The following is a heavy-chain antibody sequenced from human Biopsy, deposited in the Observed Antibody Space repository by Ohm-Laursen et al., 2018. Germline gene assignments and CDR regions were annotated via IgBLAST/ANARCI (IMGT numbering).Heavy chain of an antibody. Sequence: GSLRLSCTASGFTFSDYYMNWIRQAPGKGPEWVSFITNTGRTVYADSAKGRFTISRDNADNSLHLQMKSLRAEDTAVYYCARELGNGMDVWGQGTPVTVSS. CDR2: ITNTGRTV. CDR1: GFTFSDYY. CDR3: ARELGNGMDV. J-gene: IGHJ6*02. V-gene: IGHV3-11*01.